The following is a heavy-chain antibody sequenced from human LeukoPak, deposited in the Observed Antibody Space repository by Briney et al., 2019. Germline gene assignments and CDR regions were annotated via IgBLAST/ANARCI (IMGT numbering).Heavy chain of an antibody. J-gene: IGHJ5*02. V-gene: IGHV3-30*18. D-gene: IGHD4-17*01. CDR3: AKGPLYYYGDNAWFGP. CDR2: VFSDGTYK. CDR1: GSTFSSSA. Sequence: GGSLRLSCAASGSTFSSSAMHWVRQAPGKGLEWVAVVFSDGTYKYYADSVKGRFTISRDNSKNMLFLQMNSLRAEDTAVYYCAKGPLYYYGDNAWFGPWGQGTLVTVSS.